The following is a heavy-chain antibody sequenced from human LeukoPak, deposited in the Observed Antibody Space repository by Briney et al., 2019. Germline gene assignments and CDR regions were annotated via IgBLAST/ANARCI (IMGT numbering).Heavy chain of an antibody. CDR3: ARDRGEVRGVTYYYYYYMDV. Sequence: ASVKVSCKASGYTFTGYYMHWVRQAPGQGLEWMGGIIPIFGTANYAQKFQGRVTITADESTSTAYMELSSLRSEDTAVYYCARDRGEVRGVTYYYYYYMDVWGKGTTVTVSS. CDR1: GYTFTGYY. J-gene: IGHJ6*03. CDR2: IIPIFGTA. D-gene: IGHD3-10*01. V-gene: IGHV1-69*13.